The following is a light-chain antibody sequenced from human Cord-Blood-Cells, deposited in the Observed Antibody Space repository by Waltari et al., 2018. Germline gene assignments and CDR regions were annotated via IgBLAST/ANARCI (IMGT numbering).Light chain of an antibody. J-gene: IGKJ2*01. V-gene: IGKV1-39*01. CDR2: AAS. CDR1: QSISSY. Sequence: IQMTQSTSSLSASDGDRVTITSRASQSISSYLNWYQQKPGKAPKLLIYAASSLQSGVPSRFSGSGSGTDFTLTISSPQPEDFATYYCQQSYSTPRYTFGQGTKLEIK. CDR3: QQSYSTPRYT.